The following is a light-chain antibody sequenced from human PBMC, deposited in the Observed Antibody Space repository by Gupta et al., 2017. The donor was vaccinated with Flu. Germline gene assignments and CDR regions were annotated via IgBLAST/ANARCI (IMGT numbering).Light chain of an antibody. J-gene: IGKJ4*01. CDR1: QSINNN. V-gene: IGKV3-15*01. CDR2: GAS. CDR3: QQNAAWPPLT. Sequence: ATLSGSPGARASRSGRASQSINNNFDWYQQKPGQAPRLLIHGASASDTDVPARFSGSGCGTGLTLTISLRQVEDFEIYYCQQNAAWPPLTFGGGTKVEMK.